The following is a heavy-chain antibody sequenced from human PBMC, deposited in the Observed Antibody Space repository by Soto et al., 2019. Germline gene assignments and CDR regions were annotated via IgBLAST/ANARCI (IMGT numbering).Heavy chain of an antibody. J-gene: IGHJ4*02. CDR3: ARDKQYYDFWSGQAAYYFDY. CDR2: ISYDGSNK. CDR1: GFTFSSYA. D-gene: IGHD3-3*01. V-gene: IGHV3-30-3*01. Sequence: PGGSLRLSCAASGFTFSSYAMHWVRQAPGKGLEWVAVISYDGSNKYYADSVKGRFTISRDNSKNTLYLQMNSLRAEDTAVYYCARDKQYYDFWSGQAAYYFDYWGQGTLVTVSS.